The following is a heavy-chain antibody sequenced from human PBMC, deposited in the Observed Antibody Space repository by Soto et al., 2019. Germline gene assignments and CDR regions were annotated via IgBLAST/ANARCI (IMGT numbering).Heavy chain of an antibody. D-gene: IGHD2-15*01. Sequence: QVQLQESGPGLVKPSETLSLTCTVSGGSVSSGTYYWSWIRQPPGKGLEWIGYISYSGSTNYNPXLXXXXXXXXXXXXXXXXXXXXXXXAADTAXXYCAKWPNWFDPWGQGTLVTVSS. CDR3: AKWPNWFDP. V-gene: IGHV4-61*01. CDR1: GGSVSSGTYY. CDR2: ISYSGST. J-gene: IGHJ5*02.